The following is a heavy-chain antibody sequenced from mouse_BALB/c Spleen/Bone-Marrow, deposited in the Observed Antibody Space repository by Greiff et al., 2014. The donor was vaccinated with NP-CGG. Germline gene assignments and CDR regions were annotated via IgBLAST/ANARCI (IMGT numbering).Heavy chain of an antibody. Sequence: VQLQQSRAELVRPGASVKLSCKASGYTFTSYWINWVKQRPGQGLEWIGNIYPSDSYTNYNQKFKDKATLTVDKSSSTAYMQLSSPTSEDSAVYYCTRLRVYYFDYWGQGTTLTVSS. J-gene: IGHJ2*01. CDR3: TRLRVYYFDY. V-gene: IGHV1-69*02. CDR1: GYTFTSYW. CDR2: IYPSDSYT.